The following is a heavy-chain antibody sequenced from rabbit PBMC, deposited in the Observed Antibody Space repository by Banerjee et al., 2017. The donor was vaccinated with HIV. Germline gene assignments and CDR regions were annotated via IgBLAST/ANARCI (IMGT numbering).Heavy chain of an antibody. CDR2: IDTGDGST. J-gene: IGHJ4*01. V-gene: IGHV1S40*01. CDR1: GFSFSSGYW. CDR3: ARDRVSGSGYGTLFNL. D-gene: IGHD1-1*01. Sequence: QSLEESGGDLVKPGASLTLTCTASGFSFSSGYWICWVRQAPGKGLEWNGCIDTGDGSTYYASWVNGRFTISSHNAQNTLYLQLNSLTAADTATYFCARDRVSGSGYGTLFNLWGPGTLVTVS.